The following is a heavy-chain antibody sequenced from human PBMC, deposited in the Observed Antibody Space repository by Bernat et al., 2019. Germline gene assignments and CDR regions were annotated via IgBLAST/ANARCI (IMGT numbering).Heavy chain of an antibody. Sequence: QVHLVESGGGVVQPGGSLRLSCAASGFTFSSFGMHWFRQAPGKGLEWVALIRYDGSKKYYADSVKGQVTISRDNSKNMLYLQMNSLRAEDTAVYYCAKDHGGKTGAFDYWGQGTLVTVSS. CDR2: IRYDGSKK. V-gene: IGHV3-30*02. CDR3: AKDHGGKTGAFDY. D-gene: IGHD1-1*01. J-gene: IGHJ4*02. CDR1: GFTFSSFG.